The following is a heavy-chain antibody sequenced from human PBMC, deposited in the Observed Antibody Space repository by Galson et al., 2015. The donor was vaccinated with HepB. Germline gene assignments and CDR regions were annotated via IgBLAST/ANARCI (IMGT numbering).Heavy chain of an antibody. Sequence: VKVSCKASGYTFTSYGISWVRQAPGQGLEWMGWISAYNGNTNYAQKLQGRVTMTTDTSTSTAYMELRSLRSDDTAVYYCARDRCSGGSCYDNFDYWGQGTLVTVSS. CDR2: ISAYNGNT. J-gene: IGHJ4*02. D-gene: IGHD2-15*01. CDR1: GYTFTSYG. CDR3: ARDRCSGGSCYDNFDY. V-gene: IGHV1-18*01.